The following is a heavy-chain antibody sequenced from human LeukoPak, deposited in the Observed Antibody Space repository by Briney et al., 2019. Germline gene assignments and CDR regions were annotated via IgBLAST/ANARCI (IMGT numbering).Heavy chain of an antibody. CDR2: ISGSGGRT. Sequence: GGSLRLSCVSSGFSFSNYAMSWVRQAPGKGLEWVSSISGSGGRTHYADSVKGRFTISRDKTKNTLYLQMNSLRAEDTAVYYCAKSAYYDASGYYREYYFDYWGQGTLVTVSS. CDR1: GFSFSNYA. V-gene: IGHV3-23*01. J-gene: IGHJ4*02. CDR3: AKSAYYDASGYYREYYFDY. D-gene: IGHD3-22*01.